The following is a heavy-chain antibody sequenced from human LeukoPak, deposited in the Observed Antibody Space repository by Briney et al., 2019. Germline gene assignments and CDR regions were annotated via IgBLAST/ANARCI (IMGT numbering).Heavy chain of an antibody. CDR3: ARSPTSWYFDY. D-gene: IGHD2-2*01. CDR2: IRYHGSDK. V-gene: IGHV3-30*02. CDR1: GFTFSGSG. Sequence: GGSLRLSCAASGFTFSGSGMHWVRQAPGKGLEWVAFIRYHGSDKYYADSVKGRFTISRDNSKNTLYLQMNSLRPEDTSVHSCARSPTSWYFDYWGQGTLVTVSS. J-gene: IGHJ4*02.